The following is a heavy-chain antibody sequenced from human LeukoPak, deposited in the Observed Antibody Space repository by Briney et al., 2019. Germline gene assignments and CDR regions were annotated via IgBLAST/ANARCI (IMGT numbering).Heavy chain of an antibody. CDR2: IKQDGSEN. D-gene: IGHD3-9*01. V-gene: IGHV3-7*03. CDR1: GFTFSSYW. J-gene: IGHJ4*02. Sequence: GGSLRLSCAAYGFTFSSYWMSWVRQAPGKGLEWMANIKQDGSENYYVDSVKRRFTISRDNAKNSLYLQMNSLRAEVTAVYYCARGLLRYFVWLSNLFDYWGQGTLVTVSS. CDR3: ARGLLRYFVWLSNLFDY.